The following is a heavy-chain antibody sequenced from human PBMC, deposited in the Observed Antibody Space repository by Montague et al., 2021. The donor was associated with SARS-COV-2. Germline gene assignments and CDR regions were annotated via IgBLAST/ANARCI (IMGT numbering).Heavy chain of an antibody. V-gene: IGHV4-4*07. Sequence: SETLSLTCSVSGDSTTNHYWSWIRQPAGKGPEWIGRMHFTGKTNFSPFSSSRLTMSADTSKNQFSLKLTSVTAADTAIYFCARDRFDFGAGRQGTIDLWGQGTLVTVSS. D-gene: IGHD3-10*01. CDR1: GDSTTNHY. CDR2: MHFTGKT. CDR3: ARDRFDFGAGRQGTIDL. J-gene: IGHJ5*02.